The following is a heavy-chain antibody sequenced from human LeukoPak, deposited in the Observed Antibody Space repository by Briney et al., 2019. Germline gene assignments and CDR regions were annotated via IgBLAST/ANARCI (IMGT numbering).Heavy chain of an antibody. CDR1: GYTFTSYG. J-gene: IGHJ4*02. CDR2: ISAYNGNT. CDR3: VWGDYYDSSGYYYD. V-gene: IGHV1-18*01. Sequence: ASVKVSCKASGYTFTSYGISWVRQAPGQGLEWMGWISAYNGNTNYAQKLQGRVTMTTDTSTSTAYMELRSLRSDDTAVYYCVWGDYYDSSGYYYDWGRGTLVTVSS. D-gene: IGHD3-22*01.